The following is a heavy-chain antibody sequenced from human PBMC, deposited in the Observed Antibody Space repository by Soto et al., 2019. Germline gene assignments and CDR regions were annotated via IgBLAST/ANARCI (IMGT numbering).Heavy chain of an antibody. CDR2: ISSSSSTI. CDR3: AREVRGVTTPYYYYGMDV. J-gene: IGHJ6*02. CDR1: GFTFSSYS. V-gene: IGHV3-48*02. D-gene: IGHD4-17*01. Sequence: PGGSLRLSCAASGFTFSSYSMNWVHQAPGKGLEWVSYISSSSSTIYYADSVKGRFTISRDNAKNSLYLQMNSLRDEDTAVYYCAREVRGVTTPYYYYGMDVWGQGTTVTVSS.